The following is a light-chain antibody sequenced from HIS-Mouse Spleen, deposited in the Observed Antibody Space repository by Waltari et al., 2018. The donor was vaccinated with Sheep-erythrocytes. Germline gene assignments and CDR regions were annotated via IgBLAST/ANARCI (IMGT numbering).Light chain of an antibody. CDR1: QSVSSY. V-gene: IGKV3-11*01. CDR2: DAS. J-gene: IGKJ2*01. Sequence: EIVLTQSPATLSLSPGDRATLSCRASQSVSSYLAWYQQKPGQAPRLLIYDASNRATGIPARFSGSGSGTDFTLTISSLEPEDLVVYYCQQRSNWYTFGQGTKLEIK. CDR3: QQRSNWYT.